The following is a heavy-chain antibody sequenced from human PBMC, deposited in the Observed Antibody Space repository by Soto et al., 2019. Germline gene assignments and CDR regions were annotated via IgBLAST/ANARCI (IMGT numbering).Heavy chain of an antibody. CDR3: AKDRRYSYGYDY. J-gene: IGHJ4*02. Sequence: EVQLVESGGGLVQPGGSLRLSCAASGFTFSSYWMSWVRQAPGKGLEWVANIKKDGSEKYYVDSVKDRFTISRDNAKNSLYLQRNSLRAEDTAVYYCAKDRRYSYGYDYWGQGTLVTVSS. CDR2: IKKDGSEK. D-gene: IGHD5-18*01. CDR1: GFTFSSYW. V-gene: IGHV3-7*04.